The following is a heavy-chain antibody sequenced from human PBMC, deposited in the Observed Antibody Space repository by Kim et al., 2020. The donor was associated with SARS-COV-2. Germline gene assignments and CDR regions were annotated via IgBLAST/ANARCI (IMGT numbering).Heavy chain of an antibody. J-gene: IGHJ4*02. CDR2: IIPIFGTA. CDR1: GGTFSSYA. CDR3: AREGGTGKDFDY. V-gene: IGHV1-69*05. Sequence: SVKVSCKASGGTFSSYAISWVRQAPRQGLEWMGGIIPIFGTANYAQKFQGRVTITTDESTSTAYMERSSLRSEDTAVYYCAREGGTGKDFDYWGQGTLVTVSS. D-gene: IGHD3-10*01.